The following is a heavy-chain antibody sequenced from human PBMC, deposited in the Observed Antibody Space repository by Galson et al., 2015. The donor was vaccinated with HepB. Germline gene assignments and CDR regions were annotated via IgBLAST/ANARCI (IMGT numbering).Heavy chain of an antibody. Sequence: ETLSLTCTVSGGSINSSPYYWGWIRQPPGKGLEWIAIINYSGSTYYSPSLRSRVTISVDTSKNQFSLKLSSVTAADTAVYYCARGFDAANAFDVWGRGTMVTVSS. CDR2: INYSGST. D-gene: IGHD3-10*01. V-gene: IGHV4-39*01. J-gene: IGHJ3*01. CDR3: ARGFDAANAFDV. CDR1: GGSINSSPYY.